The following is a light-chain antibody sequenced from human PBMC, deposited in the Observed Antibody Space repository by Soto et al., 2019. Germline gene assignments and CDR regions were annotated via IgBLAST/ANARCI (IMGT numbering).Light chain of an antibody. V-gene: IGKV4-1*01. CDR2: WAS. CDR1: QSVLYSSNNKNY. Sequence: DIVMTQSPDSLAVSLGGSATINCKSSQSVLYSSNNKNYLAWYQQKPGQPPKLLIYWASTRESGVPDRFSGSGSGTDFTLTISSLQAEDVAVYYCQQYYRTPPTFGQGTKVDIK. J-gene: IGKJ1*01. CDR3: QQYYRTPPT.